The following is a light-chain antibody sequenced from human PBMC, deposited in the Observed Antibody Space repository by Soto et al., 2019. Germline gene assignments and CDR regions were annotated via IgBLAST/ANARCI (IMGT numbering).Light chain of an antibody. CDR2: DTS. Sequence: EIVLTQSPATLSLSPGERATLSCRASQSVKTYLAWYQQKPGQAPRFLIYDTSYRAFGIPARFSGSGSGTNFTLTISSLEPDDFAVYSCQQRTDWPGLSFGQGTRLEIK. CDR1: QSVKTY. J-gene: IGKJ5*01. CDR3: QQRTDWPGLS. V-gene: IGKV3-11*01.